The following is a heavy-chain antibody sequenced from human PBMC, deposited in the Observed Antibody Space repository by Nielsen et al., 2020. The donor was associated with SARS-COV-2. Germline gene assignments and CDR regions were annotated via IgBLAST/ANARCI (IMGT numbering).Heavy chain of an antibody. J-gene: IGHJ4*02. V-gene: IGHV3-48*02. Sequence: GESLKISCAASGFTFNTYAMNWVRQAPGKGLEWVAYISASSANIHYAASVNGRFTVSRDNAKNSLYLQMNNLRDEDTAVYYCASDPSYASSWLHYFDFWGQETLVTVSS. CDR2: ISASSANI. D-gene: IGHD5-12*01. CDR1: GFTFNTYA. CDR3: ASDPSYASSWLHYFDF.